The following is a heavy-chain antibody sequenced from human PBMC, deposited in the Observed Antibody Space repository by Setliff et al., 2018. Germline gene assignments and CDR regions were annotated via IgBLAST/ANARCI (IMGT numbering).Heavy chain of an antibody. CDR2: ISSYNDVT. V-gene: IGHV1-18*01. J-gene: IGHJ3*01. D-gene: IGHD2-15*01. CDR1: GYIFKSYG. Sequence: ASVKVSCKASGYIFKSYGISWVRQAPGQGLEWMGWISSYNDVTNYAQSFQGRVTMTTDTSKSTAYMDLRGLRSDDTAVYYCAISTLSICSGGSCPNAFDVWGQGTMVTVSS. CDR3: AISTLSICSGGSCPNAFDV.